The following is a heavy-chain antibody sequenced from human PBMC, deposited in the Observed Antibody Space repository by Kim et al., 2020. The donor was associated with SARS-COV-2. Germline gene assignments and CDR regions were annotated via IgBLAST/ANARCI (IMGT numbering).Heavy chain of an antibody. Sequence: GGSLRLSCAASGFTFSSYSMNWVRQAPGKGLEWVSYISSSSSTIYYADSVKGRFTISRDNAKNSLYLQMNSLRDEDTAVYYCARELKTVATIPYYYYYGMDVWGQGTTVTVSS. CDR3: ARELKTVATIPYYYYYGMDV. CDR1: GFTFSSYS. J-gene: IGHJ6*02. CDR2: ISSSSSTI. V-gene: IGHV3-48*02. D-gene: IGHD5-12*01.